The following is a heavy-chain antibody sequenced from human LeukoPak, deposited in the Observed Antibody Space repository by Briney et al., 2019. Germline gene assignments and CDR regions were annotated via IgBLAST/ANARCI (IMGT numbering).Heavy chain of an antibody. CDR2: ISSSGTYI. J-gene: IGHJ5*01. CDR1: GFTFSDFC. V-gene: IGHV3-11*01. CDR3: ARGNWFDS. Sequence: PGGSLRLSCAASGFTFSDFCMGWIRQAPGKGLELVSYISSSGTYIYYADSVKGRFTISRDNAKNSLYMQMNNLRAEDTAVYYCARGNWFDSWGQGTLVTVSS.